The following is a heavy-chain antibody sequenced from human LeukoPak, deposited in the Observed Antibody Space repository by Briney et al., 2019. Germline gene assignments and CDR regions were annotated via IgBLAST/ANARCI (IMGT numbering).Heavy chain of an antibody. V-gene: IGHV4-4*07. CDR1: GGSISTYY. J-gene: IGHJ3*02. D-gene: IGHD3-16*01. CDR3: VRDQSGSGGHHNDAFDI. Sequence: SETLSLTCNVSGGSISTYYWNWIRQPAGKGLEWIGRMYGGGATRYNPSLGSRVTMSVDTSKNQVSLKLTSVTAADTAVYFCVRDQSGSGGHHNDAFDIWGQGTMVVVSA. CDR2: MYGGGAT.